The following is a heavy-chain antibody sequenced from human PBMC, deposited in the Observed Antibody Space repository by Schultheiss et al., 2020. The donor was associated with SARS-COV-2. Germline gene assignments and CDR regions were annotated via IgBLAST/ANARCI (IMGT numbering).Heavy chain of an antibody. J-gene: IGHJ6*02. Sequence: GESLKISCAASGFTFSSYGMHWVRQAPGKGLEWVAVIWYDGSNKYYADSVKGRFTISRDNSKNTLYLQMNSLRAEDTAVYYCAKDFVWSPGIAAAGTHYYYYGMDVWGQGTTVTVSS. CDR2: IWYDGSNK. CDR1: GFTFSSYG. D-gene: IGHD6-13*01. V-gene: IGHV3-33*06. CDR3: AKDFVWSPGIAAAGTHYYYYGMDV.